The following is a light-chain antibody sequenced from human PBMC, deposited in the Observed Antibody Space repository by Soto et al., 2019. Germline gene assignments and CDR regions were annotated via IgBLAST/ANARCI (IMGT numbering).Light chain of an antibody. CDR1: QSLIFIDGDTY. Sequence: DVVMTQSPLSLPVTLGQPASISCRSTQSLIFIDGDTYLNWFHQRPGQSPRRLIYKVSNRDSGVPDRLRGSGSGTDFTLQISRVEAEDVGIYYCMQGAHWPPTFGQGTKVEI. CDR3: MQGAHWPPT. J-gene: IGKJ1*01. V-gene: IGKV2-30*01. CDR2: KVS.